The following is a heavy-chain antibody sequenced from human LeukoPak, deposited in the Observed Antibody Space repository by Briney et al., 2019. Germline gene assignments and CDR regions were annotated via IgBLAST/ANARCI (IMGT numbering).Heavy chain of an antibody. D-gene: IGHD6-13*01. CDR3: AKDATAAAGTVYMDV. CDR2: ISNIDDII. J-gene: IGHJ6*03. Sequence: GGSLRLSCAASGFTFSKYEMNWVRQAPGKGLEWISHISNIDDIIHYAHSVEGRFTISRDNAKNSLYLQMDSLRAEDSAVYYCAKDATAAAGTVYMDVWGKGTTVTVSS. V-gene: IGHV3-48*03. CDR1: GFTFSKYE.